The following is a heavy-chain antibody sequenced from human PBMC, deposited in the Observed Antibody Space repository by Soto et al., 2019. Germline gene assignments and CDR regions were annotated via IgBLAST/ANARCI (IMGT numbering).Heavy chain of an antibody. CDR1: GCSISSYY. V-gene: IGHV4-59*01. D-gene: IGHD3-3*01. Sequence: ASETLSLTCTVSGCSISSYYWSWIRQPPGKGLEWIGYIYYSGSTNYNPSLKTRVTISVDTSKNQFSLKLSSVTAADTAVYYCARARSEVVFIPGVDYYYYYMDVWGKGTTVTVSS. CDR2: IYYSGST. CDR3: ARARSEVVFIPGVDYYYYYMDV. J-gene: IGHJ6*03.